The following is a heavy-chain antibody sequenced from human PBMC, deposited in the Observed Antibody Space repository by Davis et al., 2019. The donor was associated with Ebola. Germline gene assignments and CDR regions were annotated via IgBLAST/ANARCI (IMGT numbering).Heavy chain of an antibody. CDR3: AKDQFPGIAVAGTSFSALGAFDI. CDR1: GFTFSSYS. CDR2: ISGSGGST. J-gene: IGHJ3*02. D-gene: IGHD6-19*01. V-gene: IGHV3-23*01. Sequence: GESLKISCAASGFTFSSYSMNWVRQAPGKGLEWVSAISGSGGSTYYADSVKGRFTISRDNSKNTLYLQMNSLRAEDTAVYYCAKDQFPGIAVAGTSFSALGAFDIWGQGTMVTVSS.